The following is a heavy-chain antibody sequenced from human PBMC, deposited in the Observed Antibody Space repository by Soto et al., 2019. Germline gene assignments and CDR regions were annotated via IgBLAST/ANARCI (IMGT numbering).Heavy chain of an antibody. CDR3: AKGIGPSRGFFDH. J-gene: IGHJ4*02. CDR1: GFTFDDYV. Sequence: PGGSLRLSCAASGFTFDDYVMHWVRQRPGKGLEWVSLITWDGGFTSYADSVKSRFTISRDNSKNSLSLQMNSLRLEDTALYYCAKGIGPSRGFFDHWGQGTLVTVSS. D-gene: IGHD3-16*01. V-gene: IGHV3-43D*04. CDR2: ITWDGGFT.